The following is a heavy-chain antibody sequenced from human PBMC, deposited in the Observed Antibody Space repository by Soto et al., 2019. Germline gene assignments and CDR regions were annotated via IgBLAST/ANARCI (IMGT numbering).Heavy chain of an antibody. CDR1: GGSITSHY. J-gene: IGHJ6*02. D-gene: IGHD3-10*01. V-gene: IGHV4-59*08. CDR2: IHHSGST. CDR3: ARQGFGQLHGLVDV. Sequence: SETLSLTCSVSGGSITSHYCSWFRQPPGKGLEWIGYIHHSGSTSYNPSLKSRVTMSVDTSKNQFSLKVNSVTAADTALYYCARQGFGQLHGLVDVWGPGTTVT.